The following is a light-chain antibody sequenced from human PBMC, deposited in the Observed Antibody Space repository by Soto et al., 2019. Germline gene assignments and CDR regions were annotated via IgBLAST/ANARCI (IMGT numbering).Light chain of an antibody. Sequence: DIQMTQSPSTLSASVGDRVTITCRASQSINSWLAWYQQTPGKAPKLLIYDASNLESGVPSRFSGSGSGTEFTLTISSLQPVDFATYYCQQYNSFWTFGQGTKGDIK. CDR1: QSINSW. V-gene: IGKV1-5*01. CDR2: DAS. J-gene: IGKJ1*01. CDR3: QQYNSFWT.